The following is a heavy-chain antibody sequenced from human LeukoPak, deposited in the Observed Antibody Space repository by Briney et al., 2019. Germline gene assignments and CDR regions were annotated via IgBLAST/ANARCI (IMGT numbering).Heavy chain of an antibody. CDR2: IWYDGSNK. D-gene: IGHD3-10*01. CDR3: ARDYRRFGESNWFDP. Sequence: GGSLRLSCAASGFTFSSYGMHWVHQAPGKGLEWVAVIWYDGSNKYYADSVKGRFTISRDNSKNTLYLQMNSLRAEDTAVYYCARDYRRFGESNWFDPWGQGTLVTVSS. CDR1: GFTFSSYG. J-gene: IGHJ5*02. V-gene: IGHV3-33*01.